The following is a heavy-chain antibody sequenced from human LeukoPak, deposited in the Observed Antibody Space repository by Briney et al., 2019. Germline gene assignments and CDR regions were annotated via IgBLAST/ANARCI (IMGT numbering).Heavy chain of an antibody. CDR2: ISWNSGSI. Sequence: GRSLRLSCAASGFTFGDYAMHWVRQAPGKGLEWVSGISWNSGSIGYADSVKGRFTISRDNAKNSLYLQMNSLRAEDTALYYCAKVLMIGLPYDAFDIWGQGTMVTVSS. CDR1: GFTFGDYA. V-gene: IGHV3-9*01. J-gene: IGHJ3*02. D-gene: IGHD3-10*02. CDR3: AKVLMIGLPYDAFDI.